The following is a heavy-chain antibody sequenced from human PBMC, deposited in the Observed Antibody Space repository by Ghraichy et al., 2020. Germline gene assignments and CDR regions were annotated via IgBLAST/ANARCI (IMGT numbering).Heavy chain of an antibody. V-gene: IGHV3-23*01. J-gene: IGHJ4*02. CDR2: ISDNGGGT. Sequence: GGSLRLSCAASGFTFNTYAIPWVCQAPGKGLEWVSTISDNGGGTYYADSVKGRFTISRDNSKNTVYLQMNSLRAEDTAVYYCAKGGWGSVLDYWGQGTLVTVSS. D-gene: IGHD7-27*01. CDR1: GFTFNTYA. CDR3: AKGGWGSVLDY.